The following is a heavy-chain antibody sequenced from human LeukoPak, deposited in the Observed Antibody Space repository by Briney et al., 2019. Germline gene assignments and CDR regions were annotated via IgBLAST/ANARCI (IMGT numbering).Heavy chain of an antibody. V-gene: IGHV6-1*01. CDR2: TYYRSKWHN. CDR3: ASECVRGCFWGAFDI. D-gene: IGHD2-21*02. Sequence: SQTLSLTCAISGDSVSSNSAAWNWIRQSPSRGLEWLGRTYYRSKWHNDYAVSVKSRITISPDTSKNQFSLQLNSVTPGDTAVYYCASECVRGCFWGAFDIWGQGTMVTVSS. CDR1: GDSVSSNSAA. J-gene: IGHJ3*02.